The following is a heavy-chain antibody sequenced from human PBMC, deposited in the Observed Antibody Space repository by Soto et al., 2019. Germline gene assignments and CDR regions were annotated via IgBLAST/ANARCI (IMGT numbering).Heavy chain of an antibody. V-gene: IGHV4-31*03. CDR3: ARGYCSSTSCYDYYFDY. Sequence: SETLSLTCTVPGGSISSGGYYWSWIRQHPGKGLEWIGYIYYSGSTYYNPSLKSRVTISVDTSKNQFSLKLSSVTAADTAVYYCARGYCSSTSCYDYYFDYWGQGTLVTVSS. CDR1: GGSISSGGYY. D-gene: IGHD2-2*01. CDR2: IYYSGST. J-gene: IGHJ4*02.